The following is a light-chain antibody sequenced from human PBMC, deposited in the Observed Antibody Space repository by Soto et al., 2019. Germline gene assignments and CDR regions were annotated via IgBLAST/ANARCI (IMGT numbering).Light chain of an antibody. CDR1: SSDVGGYNF. CDR2: DVD. CDR3: CSYSGSSTIVV. V-gene: IGLV2-14*03. J-gene: IGLJ2*01. Sequence: QSVLPQPASVSGSPGQSITISCTGTSSDVGGYNFVSWYQQHPGKAPRLMIFDVDNRPSGVSTLFSGSKSGNTASLTFSGLQAEDEADYYCCSYSGSSTIVVFGGGTKLTVL.